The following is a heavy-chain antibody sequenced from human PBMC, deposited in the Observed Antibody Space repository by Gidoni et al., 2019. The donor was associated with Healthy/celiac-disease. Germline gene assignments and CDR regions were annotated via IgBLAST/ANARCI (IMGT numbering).Heavy chain of an antibody. V-gene: IGHV4-38-2*02. Sequence: QVQLQESGPGLVKPSETLSLTCTVSGYSISSGYYWGWIRQPPGKGLEWIGSIYHSGSTYYNPSLKSRVTISVDTSKNQFSLKLSSVTAADTAVYYCARDGPSDVWGQGTTVTVSS. CDR2: IYHSGST. CDR3: ARDGPSDV. J-gene: IGHJ6*02. CDR1: GYSISSGYY.